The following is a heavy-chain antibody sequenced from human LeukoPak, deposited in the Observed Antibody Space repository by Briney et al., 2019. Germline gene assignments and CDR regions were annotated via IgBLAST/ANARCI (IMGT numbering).Heavy chain of an antibody. CDR2: IWYDGSNK. J-gene: IGHJ6*02. V-gene: IGHV3-33*01. CDR1: GFTFSSYG. CDR3: ARERYSSGWYVYGMDV. Sequence: PEGSLRLSCAASGFTFSSYGMHWVRQAPGKGLEWVAVIWYDGSNKYYADSVKGRFTISRDNSKNTLYLQMNSLRAEDTAVYYCARERYSSGWYVYGMDVWGQGTTVTVSS. D-gene: IGHD6-19*01.